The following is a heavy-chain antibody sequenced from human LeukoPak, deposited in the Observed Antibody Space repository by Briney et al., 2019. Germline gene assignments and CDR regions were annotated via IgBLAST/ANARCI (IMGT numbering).Heavy chain of an antibody. CDR1: GFTFHGHA. J-gene: IGHJ4*02. D-gene: IGHD6-19*01. Sequence: GGSLRLSCAASGFTFHGHAMHWVRQVPGKGLEWVSLISGDGGSTYYADSVKGRFTISRDNSKNSLRLQMNSLTTEDTALYYCARGDQWLIHYWGQGTLVTVSS. CDR2: ISGDGGST. V-gene: IGHV3-43*02. CDR3: ARGDQWLIHY.